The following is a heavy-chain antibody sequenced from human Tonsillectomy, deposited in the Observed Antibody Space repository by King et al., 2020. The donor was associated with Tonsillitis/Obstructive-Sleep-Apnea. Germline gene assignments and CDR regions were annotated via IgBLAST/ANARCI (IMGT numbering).Heavy chain of an antibody. J-gene: IGHJ4*02. CDR2: IKQDGSAK. CDR1: GFTFSSYW. CDR3: VREPPIAEASQGIV. Sequence: VQLVESGGGLVQPGGSLRLSCAASGFTFSSYWMSWVRQAPGKGLEWVANIKQDGSAKYYMDSVKGRFSISRDNAENSLYLQMNSLRAEDTAVYYCVREPPIAEASQGIVWGQGTLVTVSS. D-gene: IGHD6-25*01. V-gene: IGHV3-7*03.